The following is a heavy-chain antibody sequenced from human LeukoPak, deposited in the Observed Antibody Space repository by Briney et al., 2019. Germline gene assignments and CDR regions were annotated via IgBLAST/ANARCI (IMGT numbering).Heavy chain of an antibody. J-gene: IGHJ4*02. V-gene: IGHV4-59*01. CDR3: ARESYGYSYGH. CDR2: IYYSGTT. D-gene: IGHD5-18*01. CDR1: GGSISRYY. Sequence: PSETLSLTCTVSGGSISRYYLSWIRQPPGKGLEWIGYIYYSGTTNYNPSLKSRVTISVDTSKNQFSLRLSSVTAADTAVYYCARESYGYSYGHWGQGTLVTVSS.